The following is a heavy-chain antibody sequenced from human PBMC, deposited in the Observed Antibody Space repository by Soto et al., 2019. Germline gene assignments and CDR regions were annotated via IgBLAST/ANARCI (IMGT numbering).Heavy chain of an antibody. CDR3: ARVRPIAARPRGWFDP. CDR1: GYTFTSYD. D-gene: IGHD6-6*01. CDR2: MNPNSGNT. J-gene: IGHJ5*02. Sequence: ASVKVSCKASGYTFTSYDINWVRQATGQGLEWMGWMNPNSGNTGYAQKFQGRVTMTRNTSISTAYMELSSLRSEDTAVYYCARVRPIAARPRGWFDPWGQGTLVTVSS. V-gene: IGHV1-8*01.